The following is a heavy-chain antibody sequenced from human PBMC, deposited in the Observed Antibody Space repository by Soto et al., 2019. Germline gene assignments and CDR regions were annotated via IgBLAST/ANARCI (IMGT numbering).Heavy chain of an antibody. V-gene: IGHV4-34*01. CDR3: ARSRGMDV. CDR2: INHSGST. CDR1: GGSFSGYY. Sequence: QVQLQQWGAGLLKPSETLSLTCAVYGGSFSGYYWSWIRQPPGKGLEWIGEINHSGSTNYNPSLKSXVXTSVDTSKNQFSLKLSSVTAADTAVYYCARSRGMDVWGQGTTVTVSS. J-gene: IGHJ6*02.